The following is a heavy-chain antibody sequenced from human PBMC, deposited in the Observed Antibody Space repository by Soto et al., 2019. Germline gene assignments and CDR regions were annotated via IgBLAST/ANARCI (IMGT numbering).Heavy chain of an antibody. J-gene: IGHJ4*02. D-gene: IGHD2-8*01. V-gene: IGHV1-3*01. CDR2: IDPGSGKA. CDR3: TGGLNGGNSFHH. CDR1: GYTLTNYA. Sequence: QVQLVQSGAEVKKPGASVRVSCKPSGYTLTNYAIHWVRQAAGQSLEWLAWIDPGSGKATYSKKVQGRVIVTRDSSESALSMALSSLTSEDTAVYFCTGGLNGGNSFHHWGQGVLV.